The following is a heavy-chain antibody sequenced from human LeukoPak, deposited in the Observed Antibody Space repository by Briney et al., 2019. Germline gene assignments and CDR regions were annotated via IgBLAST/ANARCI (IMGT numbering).Heavy chain of an antibody. Sequence: GGSLRLSCAASGFTVSSNYMSWVRQAPGKGLEWVSVIYSGGSTNYADSVKGRFTISRDNSKNTLYLQMNSLRAEDTAVYYCASRDPCSGGTCYGLRYWGQGILVIVSS. J-gene: IGHJ4*02. D-gene: IGHD2-15*01. V-gene: IGHV3-66*01. CDR3: ASRDPCSGGTCYGLRY. CDR2: IYSGGST. CDR1: GFTVSSNY.